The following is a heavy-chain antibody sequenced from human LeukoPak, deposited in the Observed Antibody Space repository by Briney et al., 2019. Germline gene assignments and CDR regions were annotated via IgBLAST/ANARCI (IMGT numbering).Heavy chain of an antibody. CDR3: ARTSGIAADFDY. Sequence: SETLSLTCTVSGGSISSYYWSWIRQLPGKGLEWIGYIYYSGSTNYNPSLKSRVTISVDTSKNQFSLKLSSVTAADTAVYYCARTSGIAADFDYWGQGTLVTVSS. CDR2: IYYSGST. CDR1: GGSISSYY. D-gene: IGHD6-13*01. V-gene: IGHV4-59*01. J-gene: IGHJ4*02.